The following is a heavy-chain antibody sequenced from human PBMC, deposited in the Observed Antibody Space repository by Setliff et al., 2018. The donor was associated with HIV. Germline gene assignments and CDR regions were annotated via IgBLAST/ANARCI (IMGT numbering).Heavy chain of an antibody. CDR2: INHSGST. J-gene: IGHJ2*01. Sequence: SETLSLTCAVSGYSISSGSYYWSWIRQPPGKGLEWIGEINHSGSTNYNPSLKSRVTISVDTSKNQFSLKLTSVSAADTAVYYCARDGRAKGVYSHWHFDLWGRGTLVTVS. CDR3: ARDGRAKGVYSHWHFDL. D-gene: IGHD2-8*01. CDR1: GYSISSGSYY. V-gene: IGHV4-39*07.